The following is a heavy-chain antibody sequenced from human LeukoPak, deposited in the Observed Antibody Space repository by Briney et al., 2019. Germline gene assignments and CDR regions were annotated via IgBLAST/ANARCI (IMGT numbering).Heavy chain of an antibody. J-gene: IGHJ6*03. V-gene: IGHV4-61*02. D-gene: IGHD3-10*01. CDR2: IYTSGST. Sequence: SETLSLTCTVSGGSISSSSYYWSWIRQPAGKGLEWIGRIYTSGSTNYNPSLKSRVTMSVDTSKNQFSLKLSSVTAADTAVYYCARDGSGRDSMDVWGKGTTVTISS. CDR1: GGSISSSSYY. CDR3: ARDGSGRDSMDV.